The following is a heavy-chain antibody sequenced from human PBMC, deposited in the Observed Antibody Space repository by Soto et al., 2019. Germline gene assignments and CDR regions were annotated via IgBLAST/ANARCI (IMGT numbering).Heavy chain of an antibody. D-gene: IGHD3-16*01. Sequence: SETLSLTCTVSGGSISSGDYYWSWIRQPPGKGLEWIGYIYYSGSTYYNPSLKSRITVSVDTSKNQFSLNLTSVAAADTAVYYCARHGLTAYMAYYFDFWGQGTQVTVSS. J-gene: IGHJ4*02. CDR1: GGSISSGDYY. CDR2: IYYSGST. CDR3: ARHGLTAYMAYYFDF. V-gene: IGHV4-30-4*01.